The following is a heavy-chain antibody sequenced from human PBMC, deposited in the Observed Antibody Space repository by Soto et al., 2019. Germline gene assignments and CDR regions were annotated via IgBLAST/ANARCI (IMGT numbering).Heavy chain of an antibody. Sequence: ASVKVSCKVSGGTFSSYAISWVRQAPGQGLEWMGGIIPIFGTANYAQKFQGRVTITADKSTSTAYMELSSLRSEDTAVYYCARGSGYHNWFDPWGQGTLVTVSS. CDR1: GGTFSSYA. D-gene: IGHD3-3*01. CDR2: IIPIFGTA. V-gene: IGHV1-69*06. CDR3: ARGSGYHNWFDP. J-gene: IGHJ5*02.